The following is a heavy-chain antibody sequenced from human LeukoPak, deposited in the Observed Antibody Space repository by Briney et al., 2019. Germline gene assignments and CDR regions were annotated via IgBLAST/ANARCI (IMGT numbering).Heavy chain of an antibody. J-gene: IGHJ4*02. Sequence: SETLSLTCTVSGGSISSGGYYWSWIRQPPGKGLEWIGYIYHSGSTYYNPSLKSRVTTSVDRSKNQFSLKLSSVTAADTAVYYCAREVAAAGPSDYWGQGTLVTVSS. V-gene: IGHV4-30-2*01. CDR2: IYHSGST. CDR1: GGSISSGGYY. CDR3: AREVAAAGPSDY. D-gene: IGHD6-13*01.